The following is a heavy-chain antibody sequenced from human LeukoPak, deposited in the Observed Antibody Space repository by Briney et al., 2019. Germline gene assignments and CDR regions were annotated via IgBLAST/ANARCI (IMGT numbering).Heavy chain of an antibody. V-gene: IGHV3-30*02. D-gene: IGHD6-19*01. CDR1: GFMFNNYT. CDR3: AKDLLSQHRSGWCLDS. Sequence: GGSLRLSCATSGFMFNNYTLHWVRQAPGKGLEWVTFIRYDGSTKFYADSVKGRFTISRDNSKSTLYLQMNSLKAEDTAAYYRAKDLLSQHRSGWCLDSWGQGTLVTVSS. J-gene: IGHJ5*01. CDR2: IRYDGSTK.